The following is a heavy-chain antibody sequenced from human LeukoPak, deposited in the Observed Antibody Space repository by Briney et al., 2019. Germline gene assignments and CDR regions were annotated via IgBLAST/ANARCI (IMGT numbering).Heavy chain of an antibody. CDR2: IYYSGST. J-gene: IGHJ4*02. Sequence: SETLSLTCTVSGGSISSSSYYWGWIRQPPGKGLEWIGSIYYSGSTYYNPSLKSRVTISVDTSKNQFSLKLSSVTAADTAVYYCARAHPEDYSGYGYPLYFDYWGQGTLVTVSS. V-gene: IGHV4-39*01. D-gene: IGHD5-12*01. CDR1: GGSISSSSYY. CDR3: ARAHPEDYSGYGYPLYFDY.